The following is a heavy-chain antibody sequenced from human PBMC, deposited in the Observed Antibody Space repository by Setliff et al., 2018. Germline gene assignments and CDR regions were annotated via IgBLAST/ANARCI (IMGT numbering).Heavy chain of an antibody. CDR3: TTDSGSYGYNYFDY. CDR2: VKSKTDGGTT. Sequence: GPLRPSCAASGFTFSNAWMRWGRQAPGKGLEWVGRVKSKTDGGTTDYAAPVKGRFTISRDDSKNTLYLQMNSLGTEDTAVYYCTTDSGSYGYNYFDYWGQGTLVTVSS. V-gene: IGHV3-15*01. J-gene: IGHJ4*02. D-gene: IGHD3-16*01. CDR1: GFTFSNAW.